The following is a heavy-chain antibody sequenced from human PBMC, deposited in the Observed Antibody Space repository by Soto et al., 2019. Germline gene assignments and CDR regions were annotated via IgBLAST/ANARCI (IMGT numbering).Heavy chain of an antibody. D-gene: IGHD3-10*01. CDR3: AGGYGSGSYIVN. V-gene: IGHV3-30-3*01. Sequence: ESGGGVVQPGRSLRLSCVASGSISSIHAMHGVRQAPGQGLEWVAVISYDGNTEYNADSVKGRFTISRDISKNTLFLQMNSLRPEDTAVYYCAGGYGSGSYIVNWGQGTLVTVSS. J-gene: IGHJ4*02. CDR1: GSISSIHA. CDR2: ISYDGNTE.